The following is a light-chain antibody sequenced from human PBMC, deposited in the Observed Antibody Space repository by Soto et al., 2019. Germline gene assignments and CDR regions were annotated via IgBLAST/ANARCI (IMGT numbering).Light chain of an antibody. CDR1: QNIDNY. Sequence: DIQMTKAPSSLSASLGDRVTITCRASQNIDNYLNWDQHKPGKAHKLLIYATSTLQSGFPARFSGSGSWTEFTLTISTLQAEDFATYFCQESYSTPAVSFGGGTKLDIK. J-gene: IGKJ4*01. V-gene: IGKV1-39*01. CDR2: ATS. CDR3: QESYSTPAVS.